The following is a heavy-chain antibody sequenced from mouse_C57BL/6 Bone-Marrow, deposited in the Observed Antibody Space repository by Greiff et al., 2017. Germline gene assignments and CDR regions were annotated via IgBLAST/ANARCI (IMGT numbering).Heavy chain of an antibody. J-gene: IGHJ3*01. V-gene: IGHV1-64*01. CDR1: GYTFTSYW. CDR2: IHPNSGST. CDR3: ARESDYPLFAY. D-gene: IGHD2-4*01. Sequence: QVQLQQSGAELVKPGASVKLSCKASGYTFTSYWMHWVKQRPGQGLEWIGMIHPNSGSTNYNEKFKSKATLTVDKSSSTAYMQLSSLTSEDSAVYYCARESDYPLFAYWGQGTLVTVSA.